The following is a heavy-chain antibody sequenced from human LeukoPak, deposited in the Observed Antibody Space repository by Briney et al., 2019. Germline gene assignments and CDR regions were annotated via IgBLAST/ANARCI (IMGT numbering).Heavy chain of an antibody. J-gene: IGHJ5*02. CDR3: ESGRWTGYCSSTSCYSGLDP. CDR1: GYTLTELS. CDR2: FDPEYGET. D-gene: IGHD2-2*02. V-gene: IGHV1-24*01. Sequence: GAAVKVSCKVSGYTLTELSMHWVRQAPGKGLEWMGGFDPEYGETIYAQKFQGRVTMTEDTSTDTAYMELSSLRSEDTAVYYCESGRWTGYCSSTSCYSGLDPWGQGTLVTVSS.